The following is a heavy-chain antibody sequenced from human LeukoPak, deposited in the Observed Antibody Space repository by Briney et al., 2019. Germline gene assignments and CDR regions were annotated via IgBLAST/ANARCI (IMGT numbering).Heavy chain of an antibody. D-gene: IGHD5-24*01. V-gene: IGHV4-4*02. CDR2: GYHSGST. J-gene: IGHJ4*02. Sequence: PSETLSLTCAVSGDSISTNHWWSWVRQPPGEGLEWIGEGYHSGSTNYNPSLKSLVTISGDKSKNLFSLKLTSVTAADTAIYYCASARWDYWGQGTLVTVSS. CDR1: GDSISTNHW. CDR3: ASARWDY.